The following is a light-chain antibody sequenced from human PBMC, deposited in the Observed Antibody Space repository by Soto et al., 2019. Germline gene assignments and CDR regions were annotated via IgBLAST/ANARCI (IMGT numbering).Light chain of an antibody. Sequence: DIVMTQSPDSLAVSLGERATINCKSSQSVLYSSNNQNYLAWYQQKSGQPPKLLISWASTRESRVPDRFSGSGSGKDFTLTISSLQAEDVAVYYCQQYYSAPWMFGQGTKVEIK. J-gene: IGKJ1*01. CDR2: WAS. CDR3: QQYYSAPWM. CDR1: QSVLYSSNNQNY. V-gene: IGKV4-1*01.